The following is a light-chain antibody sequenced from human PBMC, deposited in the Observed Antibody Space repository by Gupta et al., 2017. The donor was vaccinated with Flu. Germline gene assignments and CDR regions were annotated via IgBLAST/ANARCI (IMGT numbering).Light chain of an antibody. CDR3: QVWDSSSDHWV. Sequence: NIGGKSVHWYQQKPGQAPVLVVCDDNDRPPGIPERFSGSNSGNTATLTIKRVEAGDEADYYCQVWDSSSDHWVFGGGTELTVL. CDR2: DDN. J-gene: IGLJ3*02. V-gene: IGLV3-21*02. CDR1: NIGGKS.